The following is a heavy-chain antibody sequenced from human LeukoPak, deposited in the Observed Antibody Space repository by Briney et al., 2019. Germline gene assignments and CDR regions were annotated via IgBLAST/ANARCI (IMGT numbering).Heavy chain of an antibody. CDR2: IIVTHSGKT. CDR3: ARRLGSNFAY. D-gene: IGHD2/OR15-2a*01. J-gene: IGHJ4*02. Sequence: SETLSHTCAVSGGSFSGYYWTWIRQPPGKGLEWIGQIIVTHSGKTIYNPSLKSRVTISVDTSKNQFSLNLSSVTAADTAVYYCARRLGSNFAYWSQGALVTVSS. CDR1: GGSFSGYY. V-gene: IGHV4-34*12.